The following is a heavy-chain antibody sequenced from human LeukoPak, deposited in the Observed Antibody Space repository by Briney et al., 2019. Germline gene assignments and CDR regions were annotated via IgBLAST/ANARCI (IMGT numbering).Heavy chain of an antibody. CDR2: IYPADSDT. D-gene: IGHD3-3*01. CDR1: GYNFANDW. V-gene: IGHV5-51*01. CDR3: ARLRGFGVVTPFDY. J-gene: IGHJ4*02. Sequence: GESLKISCKASGYNFANDWIGWVRQMPGKGLEWMGIIYPADSDTRYSPSFQGQVTISADKSISTAYLQWSSLKASDTAMYYCARLRGFGVVTPFDYWGQGTLVTVSS.